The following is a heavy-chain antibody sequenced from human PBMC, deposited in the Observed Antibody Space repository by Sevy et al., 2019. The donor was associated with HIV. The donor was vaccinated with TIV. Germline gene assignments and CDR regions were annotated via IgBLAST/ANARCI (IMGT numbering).Heavy chain of an antibody. V-gene: IGHV1-69*13. D-gene: IGHD1-1*01. CDR3: ARSNPDGYNYSYYYGMDV. CDR2: IIPVFGSA. CDR1: GDTFGNYA. Sequence: ASVKVSCKASGDTFGNYAIAWVRQAPAQGLEWMGGIIPVFGSANSAQKFQDRVTITADVSTSTAYMELRSLRSEDTAVYYCARSNPDGYNYSYYYGMDVWGQGTTVTVSS. J-gene: IGHJ6*02.